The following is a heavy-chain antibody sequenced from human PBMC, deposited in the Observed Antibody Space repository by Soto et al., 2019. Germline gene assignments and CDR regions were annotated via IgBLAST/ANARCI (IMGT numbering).Heavy chain of an antibody. CDR2: IYHSGST. J-gene: IGHJ4*02. CDR3: ARAPYSYGYFDY. D-gene: IGHD5-18*01. Sequence: PSETLSLTCTVSGGSISSSNWWSWVRQPPGKGLEWIGEIYHSGSTNYNPSLKSRVTISVDKSKNQFSLKLSSVTAADTAVYYCARAPYSYGYFDYWGQGTLVTVSS. V-gene: IGHV4-4*02. CDR1: GGSISSSNW.